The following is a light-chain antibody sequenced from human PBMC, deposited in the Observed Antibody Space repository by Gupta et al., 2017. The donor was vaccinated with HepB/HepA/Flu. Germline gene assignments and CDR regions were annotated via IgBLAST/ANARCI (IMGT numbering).Light chain of an antibody. V-gene: IGKV3-11*01. CDR2: DAS. Sequence: EIVLTQSPATLSLSPGERATLSCRASQSVSSYLAWYQQKPGQAPRLLIYDASNRATGISARFSGSGSGTDFTLTISSLEPEDFAVYYCQQRSNWPPLTVGGGTKVEIK. J-gene: IGKJ4*01. CDR1: QSVSSY. CDR3: QQRSNWPPLT.